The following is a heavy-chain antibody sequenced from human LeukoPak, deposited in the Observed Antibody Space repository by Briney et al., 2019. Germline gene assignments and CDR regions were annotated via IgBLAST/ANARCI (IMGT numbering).Heavy chain of an antibody. J-gene: IGHJ4*02. D-gene: IGHD3-9*01. CDR2: IYYSGSA. Sequence: SQTLSLTCTFSGGSISSGGYYWSWIRQHPGKGLELIGYIYYSGSAYYNPSLKSRVIISAHTSKNKFSLKLRSVTAAETAVYSCARVNRVRYYDILTGYYRGVGYFAYWGQGTLVTVSS. CDR1: GGSISSGGYY. V-gene: IGHV4-31*03. CDR3: ARVNRVRYYDILTGYYRGVGYFAY.